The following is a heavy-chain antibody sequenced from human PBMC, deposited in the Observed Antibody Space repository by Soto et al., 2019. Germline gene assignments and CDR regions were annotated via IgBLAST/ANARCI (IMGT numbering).Heavy chain of an antibody. CDR1: GFTFSSYS. CDR3: ARDPYGSGSYYDY. J-gene: IGHJ4*02. CDR2: ISSSSSYI. V-gene: IGHV3-21*01. D-gene: IGHD3-10*01. Sequence: GGSLRLSCAASGFTFSSYSMNWVRQAPGKWLEWVSSISSSSSYIYYADSVKGRFTISRDNAKNSLYLQMNSLRAEDTAVYYCARDPYGSGSYYDYWGQGTLVNVSS.